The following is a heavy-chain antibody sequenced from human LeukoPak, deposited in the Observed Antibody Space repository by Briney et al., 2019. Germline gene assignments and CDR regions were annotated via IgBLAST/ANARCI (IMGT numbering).Heavy chain of an antibody. CDR1: GGSIRSTNW. Sequence: PSETLSLTCGVSGGSIRSTNWWSWVRQPPGQGLEWIGEISLTGETNYNPSLSGRVTMSLDGSRNQLSLTLTSVTAADTAVYYCARHELPGIAISAGFDYWGQGTLVTVSS. CDR2: ISLTGET. CDR3: ARHELPGIAISAGFDY. V-gene: IGHV4-4*02. J-gene: IGHJ4*02. D-gene: IGHD6-13*01.